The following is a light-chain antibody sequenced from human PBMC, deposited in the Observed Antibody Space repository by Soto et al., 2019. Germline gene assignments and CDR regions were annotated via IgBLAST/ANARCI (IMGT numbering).Light chain of an antibody. CDR1: SNDVGGYNY. CDR3: SSFTGSTTWV. CDR2: EVS. J-gene: IGLJ3*02. V-gene: IGLV2-14*01. Sequence: QSALTQPASLSGSRGQSITIFCTGTSNDVGGYNYVSWYQQHPGKAPKLIIYEVSNRPSGISSRFSGSKSANTASLTISGLQAEDEAEYYCSSFTGSTTWVFGGGTKLTVL.